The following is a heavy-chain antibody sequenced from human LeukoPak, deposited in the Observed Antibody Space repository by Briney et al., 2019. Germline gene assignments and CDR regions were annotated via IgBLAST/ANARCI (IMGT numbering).Heavy chain of an antibody. CDR1: GVTFSGSY. CDR2: IYTSGDT. D-gene: IGHD1-26*01. Sequence: PGGSLRLSCAASGVTFSGSYMGWVRQAPGKGLEWVSVIYTSGDTSYADSVKGRFTISRDSSKNTLYLQMNTLRTEDTAVYYCVRVRYSGSWFPVPNFDCWGQGTLVTVSS. J-gene: IGHJ4*02. V-gene: IGHV3-66*01. CDR3: VRVRYSGSWFPVPNFDC.